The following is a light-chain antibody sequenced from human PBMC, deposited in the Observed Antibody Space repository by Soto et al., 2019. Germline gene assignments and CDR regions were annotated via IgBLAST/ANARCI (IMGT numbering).Light chain of an antibody. Sequence: QSVLTQPPSASGSPGQSVTISCTGTSSDIGYYKYVSWYQQHPGKAPKLIIYEVIKRPSGVPDRVSGSKSGNTASLTVSGLQAEDEADYYCSSYAGSNLGVFGTGTKVTVL. J-gene: IGLJ1*01. V-gene: IGLV2-8*01. CDR2: EVI. CDR3: SSYAGSNLGV. CDR1: SSDIGYYKY.